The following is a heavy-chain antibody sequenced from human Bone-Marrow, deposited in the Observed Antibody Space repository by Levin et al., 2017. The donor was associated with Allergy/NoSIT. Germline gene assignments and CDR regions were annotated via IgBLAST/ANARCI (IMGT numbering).Heavy chain of an antibody. CDR1: RGFMRSFY. J-gene: IGHJ5*02. V-gene: IGHV4-59*01. CDR2: IYHSGRT. Sequence: PGGSLRLSCTVSRGFMRSFYWSWIRQSAGKGLEWIGHIYHSGRTTYNPSLKSRVTISIDTSKNHFSLKVNSVTAADTAVYYCARDAGHYYDSATYDPNWFDPWGPGTLVTVTS. CDR3: ARDAGHYYDSATYDPNWFDP. D-gene: IGHD3-22*01.